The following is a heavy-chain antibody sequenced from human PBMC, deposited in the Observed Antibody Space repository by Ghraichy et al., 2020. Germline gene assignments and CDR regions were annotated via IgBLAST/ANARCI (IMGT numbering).Heavy chain of an antibody. Sequence: LSLTCAASGFTFSTYGMSWVRQAPGKELEWVSGISGSGVYTFSADSVKGRFTSSRDNSKNTLYLQLNSLRAEDTAVYYCAKAVRVDYQAMDVWGQGTTVTVSS. J-gene: IGHJ6*02. CDR1: GFTFSTYG. CDR2: ISGSGVYT. D-gene: IGHD4/OR15-4a*01. CDR3: AKAVRVDYQAMDV. V-gene: IGHV3-23*01.